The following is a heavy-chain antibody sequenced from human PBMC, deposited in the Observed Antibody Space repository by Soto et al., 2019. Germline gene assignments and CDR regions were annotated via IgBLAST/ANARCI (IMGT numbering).Heavy chain of an antibody. CDR3: PADTYIRATLARFDY. V-gene: IGHV3-15*07. CDR2: VKSKNDGGTT. CDR1: GFTFSNAG. J-gene: IGHJ4*02. Sequence: GGSLRLSCAASGFTFSNAGISWVRQAPGKGLEWVGRVKSKNDGGTTDFAAPVKSRFAVSSKDYKNMEELEMNAVETDENASQSCPADTYIRATLARFDYWGKGTLVTVSP. D-gene: IGHD2-15*01.